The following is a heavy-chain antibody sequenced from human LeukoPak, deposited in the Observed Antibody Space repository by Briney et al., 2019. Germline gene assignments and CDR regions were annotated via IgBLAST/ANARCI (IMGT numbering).Heavy chain of an antibody. D-gene: IGHD2-2*01. CDR1: GYTFTSYD. V-gene: IGHV1-8*01. Sequence: ASVTVSCKASGYTFTSYDINWVRQATGQGLEWMGWKNPNSGRTGFAQKFQGRLTITTNTSISTAYMELSSLTSEDTAVYYCARGPVSTHGMDVWGQGTTVTVSS. J-gene: IGHJ6*02. CDR3: ARGPVSTHGMDV. CDR2: KNPNSGRT.